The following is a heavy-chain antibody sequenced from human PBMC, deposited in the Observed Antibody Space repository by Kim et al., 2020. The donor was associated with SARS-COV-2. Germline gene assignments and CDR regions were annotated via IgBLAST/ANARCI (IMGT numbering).Heavy chain of an antibody. CDR2: ITNSGDRT. CDR3: TKTQAM. Sequence: GGSLRLSCAASGFTFRNFAMSWLRQAPGKGLEWVSAITNSGDRTYYGDSVKGRFTISRDNSQNTLYLQMSSLRADDTAASYCTKTQAMWGQGTLVTVSS. J-gene: IGHJ3*01. V-gene: IGHV3-23*01. CDR1: GFTFRNFA.